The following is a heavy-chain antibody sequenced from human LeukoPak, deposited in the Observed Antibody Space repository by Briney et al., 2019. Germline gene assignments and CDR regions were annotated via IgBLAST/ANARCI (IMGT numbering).Heavy chain of an antibody. CDR2: INPNSGGT. CDR1: GYTFTGYY. J-gene: IGHJ4*02. V-gene: IGHV1-2*02. Sequence: ASVKVSCKASGYTFTGYYMHWVRQAPGQGLEWMGWINPNSGGTNYAQKFQGRVTMTRDTSISTAYMELSRLRSDDTAVYYCARGGRSLWFGELLHFDYWGQGTLVTVSS. CDR3: ARGGRSLWFGELLHFDY. D-gene: IGHD3-10*01.